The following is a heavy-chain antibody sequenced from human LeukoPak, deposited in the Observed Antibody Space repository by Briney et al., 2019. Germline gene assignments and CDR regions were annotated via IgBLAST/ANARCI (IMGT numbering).Heavy chain of an antibody. Sequence: PGGSLRLSCAASGFTFSSYAMHWVRQAPGKGLEWVAVISYDGSNKYYADSVKGRFTISRDNSKNTLYLQMNSLRAEDRAVYYCARELNPTRSAFDYWGQGTLVTVSS. CDR2: ISYDGSNK. CDR1: GFTFSSYA. V-gene: IGHV3-30*04. J-gene: IGHJ4*02. D-gene: IGHD6-6*01. CDR3: ARELNPTRSAFDY.